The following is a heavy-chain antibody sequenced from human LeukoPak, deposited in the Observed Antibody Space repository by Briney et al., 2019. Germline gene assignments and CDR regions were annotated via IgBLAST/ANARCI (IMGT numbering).Heavy chain of an antibody. CDR2: INHSGST. Sequence: SETLSLTCAVYGGSFSGYYWSWIRQPPGKGLEWIGEINHSGSTNYNPSLKSRVTISVDTSKNQFSLKLSSVTAADTAVNYCATQEIYYFDYWGQGTLVTVSS. CDR1: GGSFSGYY. V-gene: IGHV4-34*01. J-gene: IGHJ4*02. CDR3: ATQEIYYFDY.